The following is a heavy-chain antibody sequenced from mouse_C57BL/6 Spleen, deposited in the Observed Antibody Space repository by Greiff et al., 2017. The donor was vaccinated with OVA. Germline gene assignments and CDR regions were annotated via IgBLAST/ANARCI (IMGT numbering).Heavy chain of an antibody. D-gene: IGHD2-1*01. Sequence: EVQLQQSGPELVKPGASVKISCKASGYTFTDYYMNWVKQSHGKSLEWIGDINPNNGGTSYNQKFKGKATLTVDKSSSTAYMELRSLTSEDSAVYYCARGTDGNYFDYWGQGTTLTVSS. CDR2: INPNNGGT. CDR1: GYTFTDYY. CDR3: ARGTDGNYFDY. J-gene: IGHJ2*01. V-gene: IGHV1-26*01.